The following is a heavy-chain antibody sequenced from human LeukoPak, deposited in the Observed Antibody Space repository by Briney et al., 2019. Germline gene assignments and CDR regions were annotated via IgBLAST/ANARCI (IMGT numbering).Heavy chain of an antibody. V-gene: IGHV3-53*01. CDR3: ARVLWAAVSERYFDY. D-gene: IGHD6-13*01. Sequence: GGSLRLSCAASGFTVSTNYMSWVRQAPGKGLEWVSVIYGGGSTYYADSVKGRFTIPRDNSKNTLYLQMNSLRAEDTAVYYCARVLWAAVSERYFDYWGQGTLVTVSS. CDR1: GFTVSTNY. CDR2: IYGGGST. J-gene: IGHJ4*02.